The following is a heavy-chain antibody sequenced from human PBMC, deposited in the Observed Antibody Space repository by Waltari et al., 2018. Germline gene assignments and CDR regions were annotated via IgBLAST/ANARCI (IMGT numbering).Heavy chain of an antibody. CDR3: ARGTYYYDTSGYSDGNHYYIDV. CDR1: SDSISTYY. Sequence: QMQLQESGPGLVKPSETLSLTCTVSSDSISTYYWTWIRQSAGKGLEWLGRFYAGGGTKYNPSLNSRVTMSVDTSKNQFSLKLTSVTAADSAVYYCARGTYYYDTSGYSDGNHYYIDVWGKGTSVTVSS. V-gene: IGHV4-4*07. D-gene: IGHD3-22*01. J-gene: IGHJ6*03. CDR2: FYAGGGT.